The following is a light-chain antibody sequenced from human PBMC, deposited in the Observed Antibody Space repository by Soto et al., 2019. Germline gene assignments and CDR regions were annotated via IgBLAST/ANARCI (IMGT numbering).Light chain of an antibody. CDR2: GAS. J-gene: IGKJ3*01. V-gene: IGKV3-15*01. CDR3: EQYNNWTYT. Sequence: EIVMTQSPATLSVSPGERATLSCRASQSGSSNLAWYQQTPGQAPRLLLYGASTRATGIPARFSGSGSGTEFTLTISSLQSEDFAVYYCEQYNNWTYTFGPGTKVDSK. CDR1: QSGSSN.